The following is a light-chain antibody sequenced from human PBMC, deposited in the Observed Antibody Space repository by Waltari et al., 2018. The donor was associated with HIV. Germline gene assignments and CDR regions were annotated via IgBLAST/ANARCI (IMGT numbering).Light chain of an antibody. Sequence: QSVLTQPPSVSAAPGQTVTISCSGSSSNFGKDDVSWYQQLPGSAPQLLIYDDNKRPSGSPDRCSGSKSGTAATLGIAGLHTGDEANYYCVTWDTSLSVLVFGGGTKLTVL. CDR2: DDN. J-gene: IGLJ2*01. CDR1: SSNFGKDD. V-gene: IGLV1-51*01. CDR3: VTWDTSLSVLV.